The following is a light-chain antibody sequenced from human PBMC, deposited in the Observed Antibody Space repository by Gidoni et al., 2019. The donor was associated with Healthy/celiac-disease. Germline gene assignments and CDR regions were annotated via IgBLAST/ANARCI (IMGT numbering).Light chain of an antibody. V-gene: IGKV3-15*01. CDR3: QQYNNWPPG. CDR1: QSVSSN. CDR2: GAS. Sequence: RVMTQSPATLSVSPGGRATLSCRASQSVSSNLAWYQQKPGQAPKLLIYGASTRATGIPARFSGSGSGTEFTLTISSLQSEDFAVYYCQQYNNWPPGFGGGTKLEIK. J-gene: IGKJ4*01.